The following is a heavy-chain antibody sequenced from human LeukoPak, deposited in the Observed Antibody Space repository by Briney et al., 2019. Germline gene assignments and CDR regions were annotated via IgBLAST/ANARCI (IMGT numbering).Heavy chain of an antibody. CDR2: TYFRSKWYN. J-gene: IGHJ5*02. CDR1: GXSVSSNRST. D-gene: IGHD1-26*01. Sequence: SQTLSLTWAISGXSVSSNRSTWTWIRQSPSRGLEWLGRTYFRSKWYNDYAVSVKSRITINPDTSKNQFSLQLNSVTPEDTAVYYCATFRAFAEPPSSWGPGTLVTVSA. CDR3: ATFRAFAEPPSS. V-gene: IGHV6-1*01.